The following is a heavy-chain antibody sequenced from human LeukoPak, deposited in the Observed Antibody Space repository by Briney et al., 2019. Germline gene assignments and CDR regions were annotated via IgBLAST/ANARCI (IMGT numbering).Heavy chain of an antibody. CDR3: AREGRDYDFWSGYYHNWFDP. CDR2: ISYDGSHI. D-gene: IGHD3-3*01. V-gene: IGHV3-30*03. J-gene: IGHJ5*02. CDR1: GFTFSGYA. Sequence: GRSLRLSCGASGFTFSGYAMHWVRQAPGKGLEWVALISYDGSHIYYAESVKGRFTVSRDYSKNMLYLQIRSLRVEDTAIYYCAREGRDYDFWSGYYHNWFDPWGQGTLVTVSS.